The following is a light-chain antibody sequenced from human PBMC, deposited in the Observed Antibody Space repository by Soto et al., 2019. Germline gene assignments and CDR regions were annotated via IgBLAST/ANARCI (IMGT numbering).Light chain of an antibody. CDR3: ATWDDSLNGGV. CDR2: NNN. J-gene: IGLJ3*02. Sequence: QSVLTQPPSASGTPGQRGTISCSGTSSNIGSNTVNWYQQLPGTAPKLLIYNNNQRPSGVPDRFSGSKSGTSASLAISGLQSEDEADYYCATWDDSLNGGVFGGGTKVTVL. CDR1: SSNIGSNT. V-gene: IGLV1-44*01.